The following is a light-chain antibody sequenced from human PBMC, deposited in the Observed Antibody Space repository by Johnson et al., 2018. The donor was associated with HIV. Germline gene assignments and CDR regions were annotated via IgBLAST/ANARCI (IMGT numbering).Light chain of an antibody. Sequence: QSVLTQAPSVSAAPGQKVTISCSGSSSNIGNKYVSWYQQLPGTAPKVLIYDNHKRPSGIPDRVSGSKSGTSATLGITGLQTGDEADYYCGTWDNSLSAGGVFGTGTKVTVL. V-gene: IGLV1-51*01. CDR2: DNH. CDR1: SSNIGNKY. CDR3: GTWDNSLSAGGV. J-gene: IGLJ1*01.